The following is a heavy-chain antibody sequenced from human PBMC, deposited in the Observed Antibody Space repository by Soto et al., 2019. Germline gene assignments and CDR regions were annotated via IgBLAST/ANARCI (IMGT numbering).Heavy chain of an antibody. V-gene: IGHV1-3*01. Sequence: ASVKVSCKVSGYTFSTYVIHWARQAPGQSLEWMGWINPGNGNTKYSPKFQGRVTITRDTSASTAYMELSSLRSEDTAVYYCVRRHVSATGIDWFDPWGQGTLVTVSS. CDR1: GYTFSTYV. J-gene: IGHJ5*02. CDR2: INPGNGNT. CDR3: VRRHVSATGIDWFDP. D-gene: IGHD6-13*01.